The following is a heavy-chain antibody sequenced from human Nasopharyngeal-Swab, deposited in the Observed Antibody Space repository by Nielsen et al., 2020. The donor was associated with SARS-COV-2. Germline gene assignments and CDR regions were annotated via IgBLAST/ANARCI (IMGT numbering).Heavy chain of an antibody. V-gene: IGHV1-69*13. Sequence: SVKVSCKASGGTFSSYAISGVRQAPGQGLEWLGGIIPIFGTANYAQKFQGRVTITADESTSTAYMELSSLRSEDTAVYYCATYSGSYSGVDYYYGIDVWGQGTTVTVSS. CDR2: IIPIFGTA. J-gene: IGHJ6*02. CDR1: GGTFSSYA. D-gene: IGHD1-26*01. CDR3: ATYSGSYSGVDYYYGIDV.